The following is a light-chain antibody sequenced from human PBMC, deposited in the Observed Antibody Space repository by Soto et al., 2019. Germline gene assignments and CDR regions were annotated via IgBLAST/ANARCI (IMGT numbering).Light chain of an antibody. V-gene: IGKV1-39*01. CDR2: AAS. J-gene: IGKJ2*01. CDR1: QSISIY. CDR3: QQSYSSGYT. Sequence: DTHMTQSPSSLSASVGDRVTITCRASQSISIYLNWYQQKPGKAPKLLIYAASTLQSGVPSRFSGSGSGTDFTLTISSLQPEDFATYYCQQSYSSGYTFGQGTKLEIK.